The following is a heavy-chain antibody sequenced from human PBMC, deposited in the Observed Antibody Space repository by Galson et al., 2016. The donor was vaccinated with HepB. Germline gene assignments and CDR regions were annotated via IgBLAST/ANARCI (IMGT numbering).Heavy chain of an antibody. D-gene: IGHD3-3*01. V-gene: IGHV4-4*02. CDR3: ARDRTLFGVVTALWY. Sequence: SETLSLTCAVSGGSISSSDWWRWVRQPPGKGLEWIGEIYHSGSTNYNPSLKSRVTISLNMSKNQFSLKLRSVTAADTAVYYCARDRTLFGVVTALWYWGQGTQVTVSS. J-gene: IGHJ4*02. CDR2: IYHSGST. CDR1: GGSISSSDW.